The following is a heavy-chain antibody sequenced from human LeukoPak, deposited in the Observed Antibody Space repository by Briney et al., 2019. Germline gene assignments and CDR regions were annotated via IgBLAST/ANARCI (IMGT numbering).Heavy chain of an antibody. D-gene: IGHD3-3*01. CDR1: GYTFTSYA. CDR2: INAGNGNT. V-gene: IGHV1-3*01. CDR3: ARGALPYFWSGYYYFDY. J-gene: IGHJ4*02. Sequence: ASVKVSCKASGYTFTSYAMHWVRQAPGQRLEWMGWINAGNGNTKYSQKFQGRVTMTRNTSISTAYMELSSLRSEDTAVYYCARGALPYFWSGYYYFDYWGQGTLVTVSS.